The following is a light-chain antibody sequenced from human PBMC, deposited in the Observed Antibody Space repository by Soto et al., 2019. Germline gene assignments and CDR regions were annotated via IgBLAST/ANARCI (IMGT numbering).Light chain of an antibody. Sequence: DIQMTQSPSSLSASVGDRVTITCRASQAISNFLGWYQQKPGKAPKLLIYAASTLQSGVPSRFSASGSGTDFTLTISRIQPEDLATYYCQRYDNVPLAFGQGTKVEIK. CDR1: QAISNF. J-gene: IGKJ2*01. CDR2: AAS. CDR3: QRYDNVPLA. V-gene: IGKV1-27*01.